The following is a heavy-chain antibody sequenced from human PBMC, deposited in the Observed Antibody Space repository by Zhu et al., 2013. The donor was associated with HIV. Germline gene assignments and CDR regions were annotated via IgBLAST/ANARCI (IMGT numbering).Heavy chain of an antibody. CDR3: AKRPDTVAAGTHLTS. Sequence: QVQLVQSGAEAKNPGSSLKVSCEAFGGTLSNYAITWLRQAPGQGLEWVGEISLKFDTTHYAHKFQGRVTITAELSGTVSTWNSSDCHLKTRPLYYCAKRPDTVAAGTHLTSWGQGTLAPVSS. V-gene: IGHV1-69*01. D-gene: IGHD6-13*01. CDR1: GGTLSNYA. CDR2: ISLKFDTT. J-gene: IGHJ4*02.